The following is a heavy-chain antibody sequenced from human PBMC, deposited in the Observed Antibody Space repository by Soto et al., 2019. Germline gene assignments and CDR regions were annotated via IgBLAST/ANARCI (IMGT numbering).Heavy chain of an antibody. V-gene: IGHV4-59*01. J-gene: IGHJ4*02. CDR3: AREGNLGRWLQPLDF. D-gene: IGHD5-12*01. Sequence: PSETLSLTCTVSGDSISAYSWSWVRQPPGKGLEWIGNIHYNGNTKYSPSLKSRVTMSVDTSKNHFSLRLVPVTAADTAIYFCAREGNLGRWLQPLDFWGQGTLVTVSS. CDR1: GDSISAYS. CDR2: IHYNGNT.